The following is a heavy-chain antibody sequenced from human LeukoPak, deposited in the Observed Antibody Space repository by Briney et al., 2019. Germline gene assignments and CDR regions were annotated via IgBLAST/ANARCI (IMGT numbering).Heavy chain of an antibody. J-gene: IGHJ6*03. V-gene: IGHV3-23*01. CDR2: ISGSGGST. Sequence: PGGSLRLSCAASGFTFSSYAMSWVRQAPGKGLEWLSAISGSGGSTYYADSVKGRFTISRDNSKNTLYLQMNSLRAEDTAVYYCAKSELGDYYYYYMDVWGKGTTVTVSS. CDR3: AKSELGDYYYYYMDV. D-gene: IGHD7-27*01. CDR1: GFTFSSYA.